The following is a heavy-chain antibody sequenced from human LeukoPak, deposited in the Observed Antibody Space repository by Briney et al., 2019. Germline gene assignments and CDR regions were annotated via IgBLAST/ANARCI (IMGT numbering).Heavy chain of an antibody. CDR1: GFTFSSYA. CDR3: ARDSDYYDSSGYYNPGDY. D-gene: IGHD3-22*01. Sequence: PGGSLRLSCAASGFTFSSYAMHWVRQAPGKGLEWVAVISYDGSNKYYADSVKGRFTISRDNSKNTLYLQMNSLRAEDTAVYYCARDSDYYDSSGYYNPGDYWGQGTLVTVSS. J-gene: IGHJ4*02. CDR2: ISYDGSNK. V-gene: IGHV3-30-3*01.